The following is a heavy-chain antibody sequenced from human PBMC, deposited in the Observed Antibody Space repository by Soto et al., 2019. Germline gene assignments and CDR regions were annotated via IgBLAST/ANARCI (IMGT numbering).Heavy chain of an antibody. Sequence: QVQLVQSGAEVKKPGSSVKVSCEASGGTLTSYTISWVRQAPGQGLEWMGRIVPILGVATYAQSFQGRVTFIADTSSTTTTYMELNSLRSEDTAVYYCASIGGYYYHMDVWGKGTTVNVSS. D-gene: IGHD3-16*01. CDR3: ASIGGYYYHMDV. J-gene: IGHJ6*03. V-gene: IGHV1-69*02. CDR1: GGTLTSYT. CDR2: IVPILGVA.